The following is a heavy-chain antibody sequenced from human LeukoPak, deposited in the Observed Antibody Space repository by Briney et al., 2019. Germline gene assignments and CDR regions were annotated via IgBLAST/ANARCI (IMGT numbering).Heavy chain of an antibody. V-gene: IGHV1-2*02. CDR3: ARVATMIVSSSDVYYYYYMDV. CDR1: GYTFTGYY. D-gene: IGHD3-22*01. J-gene: IGHJ6*03. Sequence: ASVKVSCKASGYTFTGYYMHWVRQAPGQGLEWMGWINPNSGGTNYAQKFQGRVTMTRDTSISTAYMELSRLRSDDTAVYYCARVATMIVSSSDVYYYYYMDVWGKGTTVTISS. CDR2: INPNSGGT.